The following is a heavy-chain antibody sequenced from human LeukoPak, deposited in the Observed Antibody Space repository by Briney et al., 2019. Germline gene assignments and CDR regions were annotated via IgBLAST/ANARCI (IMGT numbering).Heavy chain of an antibody. Sequence: PGGSLRLSCAASGFTFSTYSMTWVRQAPGKGLEWVSSITSSSSYIYYADSVKGRFTISRDNAKNSLYLQMNSLRAEDTAVYYCARVPTCGGDCYGWFDPWGQGTLVTVSS. D-gene: IGHD2-21*02. V-gene: IGHV3-21*01. CDR2: ITSSSSYI. CDR3: ARVPTCGGDCYGWFDP. J-gene: IGHJ5*02. CDR1: GFTFSTYS.